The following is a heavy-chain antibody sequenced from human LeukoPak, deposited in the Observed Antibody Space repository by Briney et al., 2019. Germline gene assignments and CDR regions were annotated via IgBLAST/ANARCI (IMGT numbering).Heavy chain of an antibody. Sequence: SETLSLTCTVSGGSVSSGSYYWSWIRQPPGKGLEWIGYIYYSGSTNYNPSLKSRVTISVDTSKNQFSLKLSSVTAADTAVYYCARAVIGLEMVFDYWGQGTLVTVSS. CDR3: ARAVIGLEMVFDY. CDR2: IYYSGST. CDR1: GGSVSSGSYY. D-gene: IGHD5-24*01. V-gene: IGHV4-61*01. J-gene: IGHJ4*02.